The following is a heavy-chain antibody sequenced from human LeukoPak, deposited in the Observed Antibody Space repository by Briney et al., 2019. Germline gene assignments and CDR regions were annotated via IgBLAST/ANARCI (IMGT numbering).Heavy chain of an antibody. V-gene: IGHV1-2*02. CDR2: INTNSGGT. Sequence: GASVKVSCKASGYTFTGYYLHWVRQAPGQGFEWMGRINTNSGGTKYPQTFQGRVTMTRDTSISTVYMELVSLRSDDTAVYFCAREMNYDDHRTSDYWGQGTLVTVSS. J-gene: IGHJ4*02. D-gene: IGHD4-17*01. CDR1: GYTFTGYY. CDR3: AREMNYDDHRTSDY.